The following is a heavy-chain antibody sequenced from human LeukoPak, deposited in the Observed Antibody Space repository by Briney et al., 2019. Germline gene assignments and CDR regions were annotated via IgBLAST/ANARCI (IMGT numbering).Heavy chain of an antibody. J-gene: IGHJ4*02. CDR2: LYSDEST. CDR1: GFNVSSNY. CDR3: ARDGASGWFGFDF. Sequence: GRSLRLSCAASGFNVSSNYMSWVRQAPGKGLKWVSVLYSDESTYYADFVKGRFTISRDNSKNTVYLHMNSLRDEDTAVYFCARDGASGWFGFDFWGLGTLVTVSS. V-gene: IGHV3-66*01. D-gene: IGHD6-19*01.